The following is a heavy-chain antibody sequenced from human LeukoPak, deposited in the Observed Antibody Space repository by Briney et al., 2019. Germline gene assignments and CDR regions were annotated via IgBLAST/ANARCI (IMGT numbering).Heavy chain of an antibody. CDR2: IYYSGST. CDR1: GGSISSYY. D-gene: IGHD6-19*01. J-gene: IGHJ4*02. CDR3: ARNIEWLALDY. Sequence: SETLSLTRTVSGGSISSYYWSWIRQPPGKGLEWIGYIYYSGSTNYNPSLKSRVTISVDTSKNQFSLKLSSVTAADTAVYYCARNIEWLALDYWGQGTLVTVSS. V-gene: IGHV4-59*01.